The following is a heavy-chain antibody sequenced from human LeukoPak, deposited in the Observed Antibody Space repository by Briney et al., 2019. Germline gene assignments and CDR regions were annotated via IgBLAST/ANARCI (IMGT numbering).Heavy chain of an antibody. CDR3: ARGGYFDY. Sequence: GGSLRLSCATSGFTFSAYSVNWVRQAPGKGLEWVSSISSSSSNIYYADSVKGRFTISGDNAKNSLYLQMNSLGAEDTAVYYCARGGYFDYWGQGTLVTVSS. CDR2: ISSSSSNI. J-gene: IGHJ4*02. V-gene: IGHV3-21*01. CDR1: GFTFSAYS.